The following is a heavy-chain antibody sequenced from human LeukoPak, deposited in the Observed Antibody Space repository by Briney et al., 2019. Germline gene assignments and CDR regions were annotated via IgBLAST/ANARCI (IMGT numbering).Heavy chain of an antibody. V-gene: IGHV3-9*01. D-gene: IGHD3-10*01. CDR2: ISWNSGSI. CDR1: GFTFGDYA. CDR3: AKAVVRGAHSMVDAFDI. J-gene: IGHJ3*02. Sequence: PGRSLRLSCAASGFTFGDYAMHWVRQAPGKGLEWVSGISWNSGSIGYADSVKGRFTISRDNAKNSLYLQMNSLRAEDTALYYCAKAVVRGAHSMVDAFDIWGQGTMVTVSS.